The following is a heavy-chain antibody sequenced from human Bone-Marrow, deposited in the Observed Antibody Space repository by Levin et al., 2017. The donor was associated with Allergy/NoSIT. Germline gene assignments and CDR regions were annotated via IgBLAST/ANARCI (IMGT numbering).Heavy chain of an antibody. CDR1: GFTFSNYA. V-gene: IGHV3-64D*06. CDR2: INSNGGST. CDR3: VKDWRFDS. Sequence: PGGSLRLSCSASGFTFSNYAMNWARQAPGKGLEYVSAINSNGGSTFYADSVKGRFTISRDNSKNTLYLQMSSLRAEDTAVYYCVKDWRFDSWGQGTLVTVSS. D-gene: IGHD3-3*01. J-gene: IGHJ4*02.